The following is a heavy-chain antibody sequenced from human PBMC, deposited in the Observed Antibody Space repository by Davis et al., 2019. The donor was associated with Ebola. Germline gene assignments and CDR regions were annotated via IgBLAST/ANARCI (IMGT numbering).Heavy chain of an antibody. D-gene: IGHD3-10*01. CDR2: INHSGST. V-gene: IGHV4-34*01. CDR1: GGSFSGYY. J-gene: IGHJ4*02. Sequence: SETLSLTCAVYGGSFSGYYWSWIRLPPGKGLEWIGEINHSGSTNYNPSLKSRVTISVDTSKNQFSLKLSSVTAADTAVYYCARTYYGSGSYRVDYWGQGTLVTVSS. CDR3: ARTYYGSGSYRVDY.